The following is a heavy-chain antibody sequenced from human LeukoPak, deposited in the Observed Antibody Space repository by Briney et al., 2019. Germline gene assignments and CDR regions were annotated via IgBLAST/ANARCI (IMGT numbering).Heavy chain of an antibody. V-gene: IGHV3-30*02. D-gene: IGHD3-22*01. CDR3: ARGYYDSSGYLAGFDY. Sequence: GGSLRLSCAASGFTFSSYGMHWVRQAPGKGLEWVAFIRYDGSNKYYADSVKGRFTISRDNSKNTLYLQMNSLRAEDTAVYYCARGYYDSSGYLAGFDYWGQGTLVTVSS. CDR1: GFTFSSYG. CDR2: IRYDGSNK. J-gene: IGHJ4*02.